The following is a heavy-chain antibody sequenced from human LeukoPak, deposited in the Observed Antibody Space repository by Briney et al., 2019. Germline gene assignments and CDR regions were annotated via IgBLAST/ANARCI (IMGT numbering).Heavy chain of an antibody. CDR2: IYHSGST. J-gene: IGHJ4*02. CDR3: ARALGIAARPEDY. CDR1: GVSISSGGYY. V-gene: IGHV4-30-2*01. D-gene: IGHD6-6*01. Sequence: SQTLSLTCSVSGVSISSGGYYWSWIRQPPGKGLEWIGYIYHSGSTYYNPSLKSRVTISVDRSKNQFSLKLSSVTAADTAVYYCARALGIAARPEDYWGQGTLVTVSS.